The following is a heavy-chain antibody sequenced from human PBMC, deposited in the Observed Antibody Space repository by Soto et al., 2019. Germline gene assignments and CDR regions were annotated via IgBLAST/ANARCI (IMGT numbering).Heavy chain of an antibody. Sequence: QVQLVQSGAEVKKPGASVKVSCKASGDTFTNYDINWVGQATGQGLEWMGRMNPNSGNTGYAQKCQDRVTMTSNSSITSAYMELSSLRSEDTAVYYCASGRNGMDVSGQGTTVTGAS. J-gene: IGHJ6*02. CDR1: GDTFTNYD. CDR3: ASGRNGMDV. CDR2: MNPNSGNT. V-gene: IGHV1-8*01.